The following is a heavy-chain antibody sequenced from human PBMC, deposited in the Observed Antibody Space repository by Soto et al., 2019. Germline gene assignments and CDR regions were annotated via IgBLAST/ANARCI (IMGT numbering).Heavy chain of an antibody. J-gene: IGHJ4*02. D-gene: IGHD3-16*01. CDR1: GYTFTDYF. CDR3: ARDPIRGGVPYFFHF. Sequence: GASVKVSCKASGYTFTDYFVHWVRRAPGQGLEWMGWVDPDTGVATFPQKFQGRVTVTRDASINTDYMELTHLTSEDTGIYYCARDPIRGGVPYFFHFWGRGTQVTVSS. CDR2: VDPDTGVA. V-gene: IGHV1-2*02.